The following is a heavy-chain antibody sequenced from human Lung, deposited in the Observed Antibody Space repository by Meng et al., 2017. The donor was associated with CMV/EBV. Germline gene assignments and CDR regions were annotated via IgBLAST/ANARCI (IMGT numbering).Heavy chain of an antibody. D-gene: IGHD5-18*01. CDR1: GFTFSHYK. CDR3: ARSDSYGDFDS. J-gene: IGHJ4*02. CDR2: ISRSDNTK. V-gene: IGHV3-48*03. Sequence: SCAASGFTFSHYKMNWVRQAPGKGLEWVSYISRSDNTKDYADSVKGRFTISRDNAKNSLYLHMNSLRADDTAVYYCARSDSYGDFDSWGQGTVVTVAS.